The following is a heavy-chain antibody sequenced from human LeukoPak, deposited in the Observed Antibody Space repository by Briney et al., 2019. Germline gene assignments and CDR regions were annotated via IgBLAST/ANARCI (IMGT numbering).Heavy chain of an antibody. Sequence: GASVKVSFKSSGYTFTSYYINWGRQATGQGLELVGWMNPNSGNTGYAQKFQGRVTMTRNTSISTAYMELSSLRSEDTAVYYCARGGPRGDSCDYWGQGTLVTVSS. CDR2: MNPNSGNT. CDR1: GYTFTSYY. CDR3: ARGGPRGDSCDY. J-gene: IGHJ4*02. V-gene: IGHV1-8*01. D-gene: IGHD2-15*01.